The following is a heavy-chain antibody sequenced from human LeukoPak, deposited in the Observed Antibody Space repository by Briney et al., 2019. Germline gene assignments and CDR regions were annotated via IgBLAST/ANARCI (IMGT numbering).Heavy chain of an antibody. CDR3: RSGGSDNGGWFDP. CDR2: IRSKANNYAT. Sequence: GGSLRLSCAASGFTFSGSSMHWVRQASGKGLEWVGRIRSKANNYATAYAASVKGRFTISRDDSKNTAYLQMNSLKTEDTAVYYCRSGGSDNGGWFDPWGQGTLVTVSS. J-gene: IGHJ5*02. CDR1: GFTFSGSS. D-gene: IGHD5-12*01. V-gene: IGHV3-73*01.